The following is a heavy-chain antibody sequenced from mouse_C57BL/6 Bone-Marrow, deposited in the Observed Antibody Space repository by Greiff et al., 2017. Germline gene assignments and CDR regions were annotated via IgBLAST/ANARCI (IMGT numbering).Heavy chain of an antibody. V-gene: IGHV1-53*01. J-gene: IGHJ3*01. D-gene: IGHD2-1*01. Sequence: VQLQQPGTELVKPGASVKLSCKASGYTFTSYWMHWVKQRPGQGLEWIGNINPSNGGTNYNEKFKSKATLTVDKSSSPAYMQLSSLTSEDSAVYDGARRGYYGNYLFAYWGQGTLVTVSA. CDR2: INPSNGGT. CDR3: ARRGYYGNYLFAY. CDR1: GYTFTSYW.